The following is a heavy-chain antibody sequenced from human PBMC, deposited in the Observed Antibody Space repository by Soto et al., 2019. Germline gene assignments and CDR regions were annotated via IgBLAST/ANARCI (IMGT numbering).Heavy chain of an antibody. CDR1: GFAFDTYA. Sequence: PGGSLRLSCAASGFAFDTYAMYWVRQAPGEGLEWVAVISYDGSNIYYADSVKGRFTISRDNSKNTLFLQMNSLRAEDTAVYYCAGSYCISTSCYGALGMDVWGQGTTVTVSS. V-gene: IGHV3-30-3*01. CDR2: ISYDGSNI. J-gene: IGHJ6*02. D-gene: IGHD2-2*01. CDR3: AGSYCISTSCYGALGMDV.